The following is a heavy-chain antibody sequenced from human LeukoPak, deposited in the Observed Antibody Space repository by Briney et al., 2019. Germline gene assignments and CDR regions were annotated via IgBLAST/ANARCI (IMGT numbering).Heavy chain of an antibody. CDR2: ISGSGGST. V-gene: IGHV3-23*01. Sequence: AGGSLRLSCAASGFAFSSFAMSWVRQAPGKGLEWVSSISGSGGSTYYADSVKGRFTISRDGSKNTLYVQMNSLRAEDTAVYYCAKGVGTNKGGYSFDYWGQGTPVTVSS. CDR1: GFAFSSFA. D-gene: IGHD1-26*01. J-gene: IGHJ4*02. CDR3: AKGVGTNKGGYSFDY.